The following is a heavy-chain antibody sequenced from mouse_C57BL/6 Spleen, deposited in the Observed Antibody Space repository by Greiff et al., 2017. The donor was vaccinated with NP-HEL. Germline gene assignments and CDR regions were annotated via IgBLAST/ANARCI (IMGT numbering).Heavy chain of an antibody. J-gene: IGHJ1*03. CDR1: GYTFTDYE. CDR2: IDPETGGT. CDR3: TREGIYYGNFYWYFDV. V-gene: IGHV1-15*01. Sequence: VQLQQSGAELVRPGASVTLSCKASGYTFTDYEMHWVKQTPVHGLEWIGAIDPETGGTAYNQKFKGKAILTADKSSSTAYMELRSLTSEDSAVYYCTREGIYYGNFYWYFDVWGTGTTVTVSS. D-gene: IGHD2-1*01.